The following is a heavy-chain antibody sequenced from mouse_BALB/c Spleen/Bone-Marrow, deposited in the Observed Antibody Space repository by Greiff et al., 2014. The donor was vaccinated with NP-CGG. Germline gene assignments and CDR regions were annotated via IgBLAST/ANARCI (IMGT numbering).Heavy chain of an antibody. D-gene: IGHD2-4*01. J-gene: IGHJ2*01. CDR3: ARHGITRLLDY. Sequence: VQLKESGGGLVKPGGSLKLSCAASGFTFSSYAMSWVRQTPEKRLDWVATISSGGSYTYYPDSVKGRFTISRDNAKNTLYLQMSSLRSEDTAMYYCARHGITRLLDYWGQGTTLTVSS. V-gene: IGHV5-9-3*01. CDR1: GFTFSSYA. CDR2: ISSGGSYT.